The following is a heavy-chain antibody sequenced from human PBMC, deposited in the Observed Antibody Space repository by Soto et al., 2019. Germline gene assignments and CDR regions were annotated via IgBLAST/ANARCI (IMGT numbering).Heavy chain of an antibody. CDR1: GFTFSSYS. CDR3: ARSPYSSLYYYYGMDV. J-gene: IGHJ6*02. V-gene: IGHV3-48*01. Sequence: GGSLRLSCAASGFTFSSYSMNWVRQAPGKGLEWVSYISSSSSAINYADSVKGRFTISRDNAKNSLYLQMNSLRAEDTAVYYCARSPYSSLYYYYGMDVWGQGTTVTVSS. CDR2: ISSSSSAI. D-gene: IGHD6-13*01.